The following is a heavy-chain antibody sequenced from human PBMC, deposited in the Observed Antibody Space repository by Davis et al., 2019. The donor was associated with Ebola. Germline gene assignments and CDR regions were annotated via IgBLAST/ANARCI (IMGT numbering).Heavy chain of an antibody. Sequence: AASVKVSCKASGGTFSSYAISWVRQAPGQGLEWMGGIIPIFGTANYAQKFQGRVTITADESTSTAYMELSSLRSGDTAVYYCARAYYYGSGSATYYYYYYGMDVWGQGTTVTVSS. V-gene: IGHV1-69*13. D-gene: IGHD3-10*01. CDR3: ARAYYYGSGSATYYYYYYGMDV. CDR2: IIPIFGTA. J-gene: IGHJ6*02. CDR1: GGTFSSYA.